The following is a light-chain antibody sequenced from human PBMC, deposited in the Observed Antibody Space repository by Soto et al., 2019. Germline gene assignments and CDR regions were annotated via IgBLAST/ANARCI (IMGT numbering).Light chain of an antibody. CDR1: QTVRNNY. Sequence: EFVLTQSPGTRSLSPGERATLSSRASQTVRNNYLAWYQQKTGQAPRLLIYDASSRDTGIPDRFSGGGSGTDFTLTISRLEPEDFAVDYCQQFSSYPLTFGGGTKVDIK. J-gene: IGKJ4*01. V-gene: IGKV3-20*01. CDR2: DAS. CDR3: QQFSSYPLT.